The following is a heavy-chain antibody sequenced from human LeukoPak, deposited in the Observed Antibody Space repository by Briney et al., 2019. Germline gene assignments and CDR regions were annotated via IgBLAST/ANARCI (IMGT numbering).Heavy chain of an antibody. V-gene: IGHV4-61*02. J-gene: IGHJ4*02. CDR2: ISSSGST. CDR1: GDSISSGDYY. CDR3: ARLNTILRYFDWIRPYYFDY. Sequence: PSQTLSLTCTVSGDSISSGDYYWSWIRQPAGKGLEWIGRISSSGSTNYNPSLKSRVTISVDTSKNQFSLKLSSVTAADTAVYYCARLNTILRYFDWIRPYYFDYWGQGTLVTVSS. D-gene: IGHD3-9*01.